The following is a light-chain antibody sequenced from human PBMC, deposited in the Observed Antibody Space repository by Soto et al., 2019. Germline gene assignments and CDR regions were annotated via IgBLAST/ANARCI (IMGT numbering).Light chain of an antibody. Sequence: DIVMTQSPDSLAVSLGERATINCKSSQSVSYNLAWYQQKPGQPPKLLIYWASTRESGVPDRFSGSGSGTDFTLTISSLQAEDVAVYYCQQYYGTPRTFGQGTKVEIK. V-gene: IGKV4-1*01. CDR1: QSVSYN. CDR2: WAS. J-gene: IGKJ1*01. CDR3: QQYYGTPRT.